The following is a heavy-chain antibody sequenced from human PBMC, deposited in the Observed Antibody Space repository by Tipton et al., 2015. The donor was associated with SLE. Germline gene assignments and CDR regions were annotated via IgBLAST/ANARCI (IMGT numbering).Heavy chain of an antibody. CDR1: GGSISSSY. Sequence: TLSLTCTVSGGSISSSYWSWIRQPPGKGLEWIGYIYYSGSTNYNPSLKSRVTIPVDTSKNQFSLKLRSVTAADTAVYYCARVKNWGLVDSWGQGTLVTVSS. CDR2: IYYSGST. CDR3: ARVKNWGLVDS. V-gene: IGHV4-59*01. J-gene: IGHJ4*02. D-gene: IGHD7-27*01.